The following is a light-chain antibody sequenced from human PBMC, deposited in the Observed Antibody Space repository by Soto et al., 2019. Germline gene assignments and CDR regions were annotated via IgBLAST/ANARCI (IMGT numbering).Light chain of an antibody. J-gene: IGKJ2*01. CDR1: QSFGTW. V-gene: IGKV1-5*03. CDR2: RTS. Sequence: DIQLTQSPSTLSASVGDRVAITCRASQSFGTWLAWYQQKPGKAPNLLNYRTSSLGRGVPSRFSGGGSGTEFTLTISSLQPDDFATYYCQQYNSDSFYTFGQGTKVEIK. CDR3: QQYNSDSFYT.